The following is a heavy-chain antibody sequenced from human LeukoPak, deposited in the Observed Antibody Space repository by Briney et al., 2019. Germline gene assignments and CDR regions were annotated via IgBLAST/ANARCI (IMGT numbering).Heavy chain of an antibody. CDR3: ARVLDSSGWFRNWFDS. Sequence: GGSLRLSCAASGFTFSAYWMHWVRQVPGKGLVWVSRINNDGTATFFADSVKGRFTISRDNAKNTLYLQMNSLRAEDTALYYCARVLDSSGWFRNWFDSWGQGTLVTVSS. J-gene: IGHJ5*01. CDR1: GFTFSAYW. CDR2: INNDGTAT. V-gene: IGHV3-74*01. D-gene: IGHD6-19*01.